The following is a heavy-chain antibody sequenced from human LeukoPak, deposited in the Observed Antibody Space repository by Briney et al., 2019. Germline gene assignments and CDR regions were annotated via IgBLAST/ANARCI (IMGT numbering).Heavy chain of an antibody. J-gene: IGHJ4*02. CDR2: ISVYNANT. V-gene: IGHV1-18*01. CDR1: GYTFTSYG. D-gene: IGHD2-2*01. CDR3: AGGVGGYCSNTICFSY. Sequence: ASVKVSCKASGYTFTSYGITWVRQAPGQGLEGIASISVYNANTNYAQKLQGRVTMTTDTSTSTAYMELRSLRSDDTGVYYCAGGVGGYCSNTICFSYWGQGTLVTVSS.